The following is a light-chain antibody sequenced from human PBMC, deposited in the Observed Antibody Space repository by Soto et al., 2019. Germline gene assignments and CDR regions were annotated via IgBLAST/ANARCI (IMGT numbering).Light chain of an antibody. V-gene: IGLV1-51*01. CDR2: DNN. Sequence: QSVLTQPPSVSAATGQKVTISCSGSSSNIGNNYVSWYQQLPGTAPKLLIYDNNKRPSGIPDRFSGSKSGTSATLGITGLLTGDEADYYCGTWDSSLSWGVFGTGTKLTVL. CDR3: GTWDSSLSWGV. CDR1: SSNIGNNY. J-gene: IGLJ1*01.